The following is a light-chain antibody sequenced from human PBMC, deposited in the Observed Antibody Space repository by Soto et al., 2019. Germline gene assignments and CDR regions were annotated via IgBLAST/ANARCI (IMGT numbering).Light chain of an antibody. J-gene: IGLJ1*01. CDR2: DDS. V-gene: IGLV3-21*02. CDR1: NIGSKS. Sequence: SYELTQSPSVSVAPGQTVSITCGGYNIGSKSVHWYQQKPGQAPVLVVYDDSDRRSGIPERSSGSNSGNTATLTITRVEAGDEADYHCLVWDSRSEHYVFGTGTKVTVL. CDR3: LVWDSRSEHYV.